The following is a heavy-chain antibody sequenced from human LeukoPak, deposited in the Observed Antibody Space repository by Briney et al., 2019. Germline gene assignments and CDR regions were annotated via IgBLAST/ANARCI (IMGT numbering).Heavy chain of an antibody. CDR2: ISWNSGSI. V-gene: IGHV3-9*01. CDR1: GFTFDDYA. J-gene: IGHJ5*02. Sequence: GGSLRLSCAASGFTFDDYAMHWVRQAPGKGLEWVSGISWNSGSIGYADSVKGRFTISRDNAKNSLYLQMDSLRAEDTALYYCAKANGNLSGWFDPWGQGTLVTVSS. D-gene: IGHD2-8*01. CDR3: AKANGNLSGWFDP.